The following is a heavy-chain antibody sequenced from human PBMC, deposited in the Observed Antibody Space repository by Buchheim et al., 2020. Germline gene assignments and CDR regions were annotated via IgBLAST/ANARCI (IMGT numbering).Heavy chain of an antibody. J-gene: IGHJ4*02. Sequence: EVQLVESGGDLVQPGGSLRLSCAASGLTFSSCWMNWVRQTPGKGLEWVANINPDGNEKSYVDSVKGRFTISRDNAKSALYLQMYSLRAEDTAVYYCAKEILLYYFDYWGQGTL. D-gene: IGHD2/OR15-2a*01. V-gene: IGHV3-7*03. CDR1: GLTFSSCW. CDR2: INPDGNEK. CDR3: AKEILLYYFDY.